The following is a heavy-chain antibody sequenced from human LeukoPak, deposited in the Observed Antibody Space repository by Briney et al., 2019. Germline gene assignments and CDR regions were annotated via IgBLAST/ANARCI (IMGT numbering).Heavy chain of an antibody. V-gene: IGHV3-21*01. D-gene: IGHD2/OR15-2a*01. J-gene: IGHJ4*02. CDR2: ISSSSSYI. CDR3: ARDPGEYPDYFDY. CDR1: GFTFSSYW. Sequence: PGGSLRLSCAASGFTFSSYWMSWVRQAPGKGLEWVSSISSSSSYIYYADSVKGRFTISRDNAKNSLYLQMNSLRAEDTAVYYCARDPGEYPDYFDYWGQGTLVTVSS.